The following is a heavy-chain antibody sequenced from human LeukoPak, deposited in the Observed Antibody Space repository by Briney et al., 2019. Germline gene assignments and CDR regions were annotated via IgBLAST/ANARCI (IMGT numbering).Heavy chain of an antibody. V-gene: IGHV3-7*01. J-gene: IGHJ4*02. Sequence: GGSLRLSCAASGFTFSSYWMSWVRQAPGKGLEWVANIKYDGSEKNYVDSVKGRFTISRDNTKKSLYLQMNSLRAEDTAVYYCAAAGVFYWGQGTLVTVVS. CDR2: IKYDGSEK. CDR1: GFTFSSYW. CDR3: AAAGVFY. D-gene: IGHD6-13*01.